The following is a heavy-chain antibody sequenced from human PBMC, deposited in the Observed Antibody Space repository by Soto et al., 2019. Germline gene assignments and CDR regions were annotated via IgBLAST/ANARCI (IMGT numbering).Heavy chain of an antibody. CDR2: IIPILGIA. Sequence: GASVKVSCKASGGTFSSYTISWVRQAPGQGLEWMGRIIPILGIANYAQKFQGRVTITADKSTSTAYMELSSLRSEDTAVYYCKLSTALDAFDIWGQGTMVTVSS. CDR3: KLSTALDAFDI. D-gene: IGHD6-13*01. CDR1: GGTFSSYT. J-gene: IGHJ3*02. V-gene: IGHV1-69*02.